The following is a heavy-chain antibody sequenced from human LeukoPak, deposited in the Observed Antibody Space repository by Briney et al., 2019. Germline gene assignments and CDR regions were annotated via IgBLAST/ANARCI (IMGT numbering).Heavy chain of an antibody. CDR1: GYTFSSFS. D-gene: IGHD3-22*01. CDR2: ISVRSNYL. Sequence: GGSLRLSCVASGYTFSSFSINWVRQAPGKGLEWVSSISVRSNYLYYADSVRGRFSISRDDARNSLYLQMDSLRGDDTAVYYCVRLRRNYDSSGYYYYYDYWGQGTLVTVSS. CDR3: VRLRRNYDSSGYYYYYDY. V-gene: IGHV3-21*01. J-gene: IGHJ4*02.